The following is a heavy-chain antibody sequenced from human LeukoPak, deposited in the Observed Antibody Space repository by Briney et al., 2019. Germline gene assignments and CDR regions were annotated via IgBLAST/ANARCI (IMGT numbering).Heavy chain of an antibody. Sequence: PSETLSLTXAVYGGSFSGYYWSWIRQPPGKGPEWIGEINHSGSTNYNPSLKSRVTISVDTSKNQFSLKLSSVTAADTAVYYCARVSGSVVVVAATWFDPWGQGTLVTVSS. CDR3: ARVSGSVVVVAATWFDP. J-gene: IGHJ5*02. CDR1: GGSFSGYY. V-gene: IGHV4-34*01. D-gene: IGHD2-15*01. CDR2: INHSGST.